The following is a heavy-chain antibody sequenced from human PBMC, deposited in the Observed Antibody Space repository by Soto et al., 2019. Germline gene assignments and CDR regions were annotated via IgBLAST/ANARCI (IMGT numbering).Heavy chain of an antibody. J-gene: IGHJ4*02. CDR2: ISPKSTYR. V-gene: IGHV3-11*06. CDR1: GFPFSDYY. Sequence: GGSLRLSCATSGFPFSDYYMSWIRQAPGKGLEWLSHISPKSTYRNYADSVKGRFTISRDNTKSSLFLQMNSLGVEDTAVYYCARGGGGGLFEHWGQGILVTVSS. CDR3: ARGGGGGLFEH. D-gene: IGHD2-21*01.